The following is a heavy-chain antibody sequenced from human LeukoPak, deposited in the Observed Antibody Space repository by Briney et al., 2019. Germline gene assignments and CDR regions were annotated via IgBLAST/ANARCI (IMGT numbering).Heavy chain of an antibody. CDR2: ITGSHGPT. J-gene: IGHJ5*02. CDR3: TKDPNGDYVGALDP. Sequence: ARGSLRLSCAASGFTFSSFAMTWVRQAPGKGLEWVSSITGSHGPTYNTDSVKGRFTISRDNSQNTLYLQMNSLRAEDTAVYYCTKDPNGDYVGALDPWGQGTLVTVSS. D-gene: IGHD4-17*01. V-gene: IGHV3-23*01. CDR1: GFTFSSFA.